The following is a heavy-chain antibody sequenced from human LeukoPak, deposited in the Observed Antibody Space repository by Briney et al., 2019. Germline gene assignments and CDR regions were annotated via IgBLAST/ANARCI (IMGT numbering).Heavy chain of an antibody. Sequence: SGPTLVNPTQTLTLTCIFSGFSLSTSGMRASWIRQPPGKALEWLARIDWDEDKFYSTSLKTRLTISKDTSKNQVVLTMTNMDPVDTATYYCAPGFGESGWYYWGQGTLVTVSS. J-gene: IGHJ4*02. CDR2: IDWDEDK. CDR1: GFSLSTSGMR. CDR3: APGFGESGWYY. V-gene: IGHV2-70*04. D-gene: IGHD6-19*01.